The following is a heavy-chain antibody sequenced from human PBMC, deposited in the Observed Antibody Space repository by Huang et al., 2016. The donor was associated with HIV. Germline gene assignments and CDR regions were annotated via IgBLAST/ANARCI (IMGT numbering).Heavy chain of an antibody. CDR2: ISYDAKTK. D-gene: IGHD6-13*01. CDR1: GFTFSSYG. Sequence: QVQLMESGGGVVQPGRSLRISCAASGFTFSSYGMHWVRQAPGKGVECVAVISYDAKTKYYADSVKGRFSISRDNSKTTVYLQLNSLRLEDTAVYYCAKGGSAAAVLDFWGQGTLVTVSS. CDR3: AKGGSAAAVLDF. J-gene: IGHJ4*02. V-gene: IGHV3-30*18.